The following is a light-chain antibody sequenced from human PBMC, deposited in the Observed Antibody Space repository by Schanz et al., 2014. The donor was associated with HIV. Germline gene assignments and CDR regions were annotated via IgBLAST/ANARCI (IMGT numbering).Light chain of an antibody. Sequence: QSALTQPASVSGSPGQSITISCTGASSDVGGDNYVSWYQQHPGRAPKLIIYDVSNRPSGVSNRVSGSKSGNAASLTIFGLQAEDEAHYYCTSYTNSATFVFGTGTKLTVL. CDR3: TSYTNSATFV. J-gene: IGLJ1*01. CDR2: DVS. CDR1: SSDVGGDNY. V-gene: IGLV2-14*03.